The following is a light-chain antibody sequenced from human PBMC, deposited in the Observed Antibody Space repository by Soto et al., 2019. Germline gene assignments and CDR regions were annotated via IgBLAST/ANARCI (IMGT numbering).Light chain of an antibody. Sequence: QSALTQPASVSGSPGQSITISCTGTSRDVGGYNYVSWYQQHPGKAPKLMIYEVSARPSGGSNRFSGSKSGNTASLTISGLQAEDEADYYCSSYTSSSTLVLFGGGTKLTVL. J-gene: IGLJ3*02. CDR3: SSYTSSSTLVL. V-gene: IGLV2-14*01. CDR2: EVS. CDR1: SRDVGGYNY.